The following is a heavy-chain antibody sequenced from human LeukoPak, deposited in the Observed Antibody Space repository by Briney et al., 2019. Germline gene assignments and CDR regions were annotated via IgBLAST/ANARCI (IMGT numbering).Heavy chain of an antibody. J-gene: IGHJ4*02. CDR2: IYYSGST. CDR3: ARDHSSGWYARGRYFDY. D-gene: IGHD6-19*01. V-gene: IGHV4-31*03. Sequence: TLSLTCTVSGGPISSGGYYWSWIRQHPGKGLEWIGYIYYSGSTYYNPSLKSRVTISVDTSKNQFSLKLSSVTAADTAVYYCARDHSSGWYARGRYFDYWGQGTLVTVSS. CDR1: GGPISSGGYY.